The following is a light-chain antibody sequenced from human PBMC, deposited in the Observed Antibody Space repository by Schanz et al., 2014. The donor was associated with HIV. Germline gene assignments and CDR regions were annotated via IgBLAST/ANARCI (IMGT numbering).Light chain of an antibody. Sequence: SVLTQPASGSGSPGQSITIPCTGTSRDLGGNNNVPWYQQHPGKAPKLMISEVRNRPSGVLDRFSGSKSGNTASLTVTGLQAEDEADYYCSSYAGSKHWLFGGGTKLTVL. V-gene: IGLV2-8*01. CDR1: SRDLGGNNN. CDR2: EVR. J-gene: IGLJ2*01. CDR3: SSYAGSKHWL.